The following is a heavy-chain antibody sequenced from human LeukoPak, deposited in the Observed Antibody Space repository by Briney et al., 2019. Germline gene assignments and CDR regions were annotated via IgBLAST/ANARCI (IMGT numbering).Heavy chain of an antibody. D-gene: IGHD3-10*01. V-gene: IGHV4-59*01. Sequence: SETLALTCTVSGGSISSYYWSWIRQPPGKGLEWIGYIYYSGSTNYNPSLKSRVTISVDTSKNQFSLKLSSVTAADTAVYYCARVITMVRGVKQYYFDYWGQGTLVTVSS. CDR3: ARVITMVRGVKQYYFDY. CDR1: GGSISSYY. CDR2: IYYSGST. J-gene: IGHJ4*02.